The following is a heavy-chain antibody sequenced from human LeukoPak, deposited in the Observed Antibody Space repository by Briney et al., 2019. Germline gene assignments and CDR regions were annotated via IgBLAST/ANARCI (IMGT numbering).Heavy chain of an antibody. Sequence: GGSLRLSCAASGFTLSSYAMSWVRQAPGKGLEWVSAISDTGNTYHADSVKGRFTISRDSSKNTLFLQMNRLRPEDAAVYYCAKAPVTTCSGAYCYPFDYWGQGTLVTVSS. CDR1: GFTLSSYA. J-gene: IGHJ4*02. CDR2: ISDTGNT. D-gene: IGHD2-15*01. V-gene: IGHV3-23*01. CDR3: AKAPVTTCSGAYCYPFDY.